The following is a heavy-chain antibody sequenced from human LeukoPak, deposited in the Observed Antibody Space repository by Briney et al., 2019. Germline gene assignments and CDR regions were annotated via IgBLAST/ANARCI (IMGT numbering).Heavy chain of an antibody. CDR1: GGTCSIYA. CDR2: GIPIFGAA. V-gene: IGHV1-69*05. D-gene: IGHD4-23*01. CDR3: ARAIPRWRKGDAFDI. Sequence: SVKVSCKASGGTCSIYAISWVRQAPGQGLELMGGGIPIFGAANYAQKFQGRVPITTDESTSTAYMELSSLRSEDPAVYYCARAIPRWRKGDAFDIWAQGTMVPVPS. J-gene: IGHJ3*02.